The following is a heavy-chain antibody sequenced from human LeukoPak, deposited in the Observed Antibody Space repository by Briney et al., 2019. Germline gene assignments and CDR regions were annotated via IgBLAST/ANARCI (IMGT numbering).Heavy chain of an antibody. CDR1: GFTVSSNY. J-gene: IGHJ5*02. V-gene: IGHV4-4*07. CDR2: VYTSGTT. CDR3: ARGYRFDP. Sequence: GSLRLSCAASGFTVSSNYMSWIRQSAEKGLEWIGRVYTSGTTNYNPSLKSRVTMSIDTSKNRFSLKLTSVTAADTAVYSCARGYRFDPWGQGTLVTVSS. D-gene: IGHD2-2*02.